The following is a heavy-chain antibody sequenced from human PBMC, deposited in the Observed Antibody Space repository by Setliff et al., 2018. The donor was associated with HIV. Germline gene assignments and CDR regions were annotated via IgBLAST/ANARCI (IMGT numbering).Heavy chain of an antibody. CDR2: INQNGRDK. Sequence: GGSLRLSCVASGFTFSTYSLAWVRQAPGKGLEWVANINQNGRDKYFVDSVRGRLTISRDNAKNSPFPQMNGLRAGDTAVYYCARAPPGDSSSWYGNPCFDSWGQGTLVTVSS. J-gene: IGHJ4*02. D-gene: IGHD6-13*01. CDR3: ARAPPGDSSSWYGNPCFDS. CDR1: GFTFSTYS. V-gene: IGHV3-7*03.